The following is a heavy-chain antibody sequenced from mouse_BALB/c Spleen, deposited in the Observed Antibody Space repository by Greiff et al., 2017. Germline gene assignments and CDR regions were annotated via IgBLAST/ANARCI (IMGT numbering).Heavy chain of an antibody. CDR2: ISYDGSN. V-gene: IGHV3-6*02. CDR1: GYSITSGYY. D-gene: IGHD1-1*01. CDR3: ARDRGPYYYGSSYSDY. Sequence: VQLKESGPGLVKPSQSLSLTCSVTGYSITSGYYWNWIRQFPGNKLEWMGYISYDGSNNYNPSLKNRISITRDTSKNQFFLKLNSVTTEDTATYYCARDRGPYYYGSSYSDYWGQGTTLTVSS. J-gene: IGHJ2*01.